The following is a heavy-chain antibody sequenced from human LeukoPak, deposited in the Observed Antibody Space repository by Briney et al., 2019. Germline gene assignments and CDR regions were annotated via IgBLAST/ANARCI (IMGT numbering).Heavy chain of an antibody. Sequence: GGSLRLSCAASGFTFSSYAMSWVRQAPGKGLEWVSTISGSGGSTYYADSVKGRFTISRDNSKNTLFLQMNSLRAEDTAVYYCAKELSGYSYGTFDYWGQGTLVTVSS. CDR2: ISGSGGST. CDR3: AKELSGYSYGTFDY. D-gene: IGHD5-18*01. J-gene: IGHJ4*02. CDR1: GFTFSSYA. V-gene: IGHV3-23*01.